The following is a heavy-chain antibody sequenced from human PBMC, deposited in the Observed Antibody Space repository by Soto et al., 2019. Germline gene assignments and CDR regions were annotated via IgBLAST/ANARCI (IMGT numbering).Heavy chain of an antibody. CDR3: ARDTTVKGYYYYYGMDV. CDR2: INHSGST. Sequence: NPSETLSLTCAVYGGSFSGYYWSWIRQPPGKGLEWIGEINHSGSTNYNPSLKSRVTISVDTSKNQFSLKLSSVTAADTAVYYCARDTTVKGYYYYYGMDVWGQGTTVTVYS. CDR1: GGSFSGYY. D-gene: IGHD4-4*01. V-gene: IGHV4-34*01. J-gene: IGHJ6*02.